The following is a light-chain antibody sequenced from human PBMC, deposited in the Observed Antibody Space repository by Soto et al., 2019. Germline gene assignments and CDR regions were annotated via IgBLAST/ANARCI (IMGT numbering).Light chain of an antibody. Sequence: ESVLTQSPATLSLSPGERATLSCRASQRVSSYLAWYQQKPGQAPRLLIYDASNRATGIPARFSGSGSGTDFTLTISSLEPEAIAVYYCQQRSNWPPYTFGQGTKLEIK. CDR3: QQRSNWPPYT. CDR2: DAS. J-gene: IGKJ2*01. CDR1: QRVSSY. V-gene: IGKV3-11*01.